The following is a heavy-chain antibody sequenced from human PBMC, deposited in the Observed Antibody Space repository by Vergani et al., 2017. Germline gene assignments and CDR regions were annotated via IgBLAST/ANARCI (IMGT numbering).Heavy chain of an antibody. CDR1: GFTLSNYD. CDR2: IQFDGSNQ. D-gene: IGHD6-13*01. CDR3: ARTGIAAAEFGYFDY. V-gene: IGHV3-30*02. J-gene: IGHJ4*02. Sequence: QVQLVESGGGVVQRGGSLRLSCATSGFTLSNYDMQWIRQGPGKGLEFVAFIQFDGSNQYYADSVKGRFTLSRDFSKNTLYLQMNSLRAEDTAVYYCARTGIAAAEFGYFDYWGQGTLVTVSS.